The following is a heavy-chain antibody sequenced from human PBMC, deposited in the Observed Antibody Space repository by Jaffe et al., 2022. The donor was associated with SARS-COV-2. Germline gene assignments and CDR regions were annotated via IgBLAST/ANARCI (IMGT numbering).Heavy chain of an antibody. V-gene: IGHV3-66*02. D-gene: IGHD4-4*01. CDR3: ARKIYNWYFDL. CDR1: GFTVSSYY. Sequence: EVQLVESGGGLVQPGGSLRLSCAASGFTVSSYYMSWVRQAPGKGLEWVSVIYTDGSTYYADPVKGRFTISGDNSKNTLYLQMNSLRAEDTAVYYCARKIYNWYFDLWGRGTLVTVSS. J-gene: IGHJ2*01. CDR2: IYTDGST.